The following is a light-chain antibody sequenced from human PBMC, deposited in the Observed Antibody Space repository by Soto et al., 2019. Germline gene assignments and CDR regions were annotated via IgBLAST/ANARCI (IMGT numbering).Light chain of an antibody. CDR3: QSYDSSLSGFYG. CDR2: GNS. V-gene: IGLV1-40*01. CDR1: SSNIGAGYD. Sequence: QSVLTQPTSVSGAPGQRVTISCTGSSSNIGAGYDVHWYQQLPGTAPKLLIYGNSNRPSGVPDRFSGSKSGTSASLAITGLQAEDEADYYCQSYDSSLSGFYGFGTGTKVTVL. J-gene: IGLJ1*01.